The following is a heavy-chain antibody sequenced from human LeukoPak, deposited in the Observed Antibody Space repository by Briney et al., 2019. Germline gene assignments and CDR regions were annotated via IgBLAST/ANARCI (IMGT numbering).Heavy chain of an antibody. J-gene: IGHJ4*02. CDR1: GYSFTSYW. D-gene: IGHD3-16*02. V-gene: IGHV5-51*01. CDR2: IYPGDSDT. CDR3: ARQRDDYVWGSYRSLQYFDY. Sequence: GGSLKISCKGSGYSFTSYWIGWVRQMPGKGLEWMGIIYPGDSDTRYSPSFQGQVTISADKSISTAYLQWSGLKASDTAMYYCARQRDDYVWGSYRSLQYFDYWGQGTLVTVSS.